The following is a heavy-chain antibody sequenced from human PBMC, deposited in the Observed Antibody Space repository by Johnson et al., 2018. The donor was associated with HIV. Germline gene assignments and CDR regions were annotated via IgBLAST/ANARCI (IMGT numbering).Heavy chain of an antibody. CDR1: GFIFDDYG. J-gene: IGHJ3*01. D-gene: IGHD3-3*01. CDR2: INWNGGIT. CDR3: TRVTIFGVTKGDALDF. Sequence: VQLVESGGGVLRPGASLRLSCEGFGFIFDDYGLNWVRQAPGKGLEWVSGINWNGGITGYADSVKGRCTISRDNDKSFLYMQMNSLRAEDTALYYCTRVTIFGVTKGDALDFWGQGTKVTVSS. V-gene: IGHV3-20*04.